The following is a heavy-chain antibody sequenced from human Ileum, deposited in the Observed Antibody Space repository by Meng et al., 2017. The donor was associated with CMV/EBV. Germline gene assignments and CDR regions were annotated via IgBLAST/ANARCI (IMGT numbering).Heavy chain of an antibody. D-gene: IGHD3-3*01. CDR1: GFTVSSNY. Sequence: GGSLRPSCAASGFTVSSNYMSWVRQAPGKGLEWVSVIYSGGSTYYADSVKGRFTISRDNSKNTLYLQMNSLRAEDTAVYYCARGRSGYYIFDYWGQGTLVTVSS. CDR2: IYSGGST. CDR3: ARGRSGYYIFDY. V-gene: IGHV3-53*01. J-gene: IGHJ4*02.